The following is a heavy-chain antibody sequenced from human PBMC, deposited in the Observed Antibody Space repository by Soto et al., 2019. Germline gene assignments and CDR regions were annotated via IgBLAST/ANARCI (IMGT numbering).Heavy chain of an antibody. CDR3: ARGYDSSGYPFDY. Sequence: QVQLVQSGAEVKKPGASVKVSCKASGYTFTSYGISWVRQAPGQGLEWTGWISAYNGNTNYAQKLQGRVTMTRDTCRSRGYRELRSGRSDDTAVYYCARGYDSSGYPFDYWGQGALVTVSS. D-gene: IGHD3-22*01. CDR1: GYTFTSYG. CDR2: ISAYNGNT. J-gene: IGHJ4*02. V-gene: IGHV1-18*04.